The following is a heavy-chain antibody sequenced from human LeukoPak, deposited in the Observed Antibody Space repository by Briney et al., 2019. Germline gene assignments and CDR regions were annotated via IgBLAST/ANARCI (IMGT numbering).Heavy chain of an antibody. CDR3: ARQNYGGNRGYFDY. CDR1: GYSFTSYW. J-gene: IGHJ4*02. V-gene: IGHV5-51*01. Sequence: GESLKISCKASGYSFTSYWIGWVRQMPGKGLEWVGIIYPGDSDTRYGPSFQGQVTISADKSISTAYLQWSSLRASDTAMYYCARQNYGGNRGYFDYWGQGTLVTVSS. CDR2: IYPGDSDT. D-gene: IGHD4-23*01.